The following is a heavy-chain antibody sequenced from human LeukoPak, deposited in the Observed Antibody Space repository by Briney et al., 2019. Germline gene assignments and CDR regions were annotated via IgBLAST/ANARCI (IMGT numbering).Heavy chain of an antibody. V-gene: IGHV3-69-1*02. CDR2: ISSSIYI. Sequence: GGSLRLSCAASGFTVSSNYMSWVRQAPGKGLEWVSSISSSIYIYYADSLKGRFTISRDNAKNSLYLQMNSLRAEDTAVYYCARGRDGYNLVDAFDIWGQGIMVTVSS. CDR3: ARGRDGYNLVDAFDI. D-gene: IGHD5-24*01. CDR1: GFTVSSNY. J-gene: IGHJ3*02.